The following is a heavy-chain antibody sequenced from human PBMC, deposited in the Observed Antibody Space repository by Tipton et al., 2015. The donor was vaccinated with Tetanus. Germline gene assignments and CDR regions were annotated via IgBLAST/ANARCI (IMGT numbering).Heavy chain of an antibody. CDR3: ATGDLSYGFDAFDI. V-gene: IGHV4-59*01. Sequence: TLSLTCTVSGGSISNYYWNWIRQPPGRGLEWIGYIYYSGSTNYSPSLKSRVTISFDTSKKQFSLTLTSVTAADTAVYYCATGDLSYGFDAFDIWGQGTMVTVSS. J-gene: IGHJ3*02. CDR2: IYYSGST. D-gene: IGHD3-16*01. CDR1: GGSISNYY.